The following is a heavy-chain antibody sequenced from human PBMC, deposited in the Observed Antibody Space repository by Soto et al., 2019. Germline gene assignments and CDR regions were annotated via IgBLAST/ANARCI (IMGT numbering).Heavy chain of an antibody. D-gene: IGHD4-4*01. CDR2: IWDDGSLK. J-gene: IGHJ4*02. CDR3: AVELHLGPAYYFDF. V-gene: IGHV3-33*01. Sequence: QVQLVESGGGVVQPGRSLRLSCAASGFTFSGFGMHWFRQAPGKGLEWVAVIWDDGSLKYHADSVKGRLPISRDNSKHTLYLQMNSLRAEDTANYSCAVELHLGPAYYFDFWGQGALVTVSS. CDR1: GFTFSGFG.